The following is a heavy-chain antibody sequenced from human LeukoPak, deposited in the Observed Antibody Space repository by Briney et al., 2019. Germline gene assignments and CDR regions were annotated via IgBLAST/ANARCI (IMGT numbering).Heavy chain of an antibody. CDR3: ARGDSRSSFDY. D-gene: IGHD6-6*01. V-gene: IGHV4-39*07. CDR2: IYYSGSI. Sequence: SETLSLTCIVSGGSISSSTYYWGWLRQPPGKGLEWIGTIYYSGSIHYNPSLRSRVTISLDTAYNRFSLNLSSVTAADTAVYYCARGDSRSSFDYWGQGTLVTVSS. J-gene: IGHJ4*02. CDR1: GGSISSSTYY.